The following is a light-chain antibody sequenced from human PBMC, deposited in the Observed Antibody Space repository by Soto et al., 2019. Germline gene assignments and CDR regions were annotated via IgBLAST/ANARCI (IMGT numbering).Light chain of an antibody. CDR2: DAS. J-gene: IGKJ4*01. CDR1: QDISNY. CDR3: QQYDNLPPLT. V-gene: IGKV1-33*01. Sequence: DIQMTQSPSSLSASVGDRVTITCQASQDISNYLNWYQQKPGKDPKLLIYDASNLETGVTSRFSGSGSGTDFTFTISSLQPEDIATYYCQQYDNLPPLTFGGGTKVEIK.